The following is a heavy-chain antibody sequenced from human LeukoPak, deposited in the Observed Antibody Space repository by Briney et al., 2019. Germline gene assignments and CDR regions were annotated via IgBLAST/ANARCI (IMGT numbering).Heavy chain of an antibody. CDR3: ARKPTTDAFDI. D-gene: IGHD1-1*01. CDR2: IIPIFGTA. J-gene: IGHJ3*02. CDR1: GYTFTGYY. Sequence: SVKVSCKASGYTFTGYYMHWVRQAPGQGLEWMGGIIPIFGTANYAQKFQGRVTITTDESTSTAYMELSSLRSEDTAVYYCARKPTTDAFDIWGQGTMVTVSS. V-gene: IGHV1-69*05.